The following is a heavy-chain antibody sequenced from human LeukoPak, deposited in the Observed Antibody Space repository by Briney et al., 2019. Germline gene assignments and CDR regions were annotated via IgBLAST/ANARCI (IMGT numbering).Heavy chain of an antibody. CDR3: AKSHPPKVGATVLDDY. CDR1: GFTFSSYA. Sequence: PGGSLRLSCAASGFTFSSYAMSWVRQAPGKGLEWVSAISGSGGSTYYADSVKGRFTISRDNSKNTLYLQMNSLRAEDTAVYYCAKSHPPKVGATVLDDYWGQGTLVTVSS. D-gene: IGHD1-26*01. V-gene: IGHV3-23*01. CDR2: ISGSGGST. J-gene: IGHJ4*02.